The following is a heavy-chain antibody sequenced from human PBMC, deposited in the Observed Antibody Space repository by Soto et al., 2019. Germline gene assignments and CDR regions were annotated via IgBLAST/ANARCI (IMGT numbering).Heavy chain of an antibody. CDR3: ARDRGNPDSFNI. J-gene: IGHJ3*02. V-gene: IGHV3-7*01. D-gene: IGHD3-10*01. CDR1: GFTFSSYW. Sequence: PGGSLRLSCAASGFTFSSYWMSWVRQAPGKGLEWVANIKEDGSEKYYVDSVKGRFTISRDNAKNSLYLQMNSLRVEDTAVYYCARDRGNPDSFNIWGQGTMVTVPS. CDR2: IKEDGSEK.